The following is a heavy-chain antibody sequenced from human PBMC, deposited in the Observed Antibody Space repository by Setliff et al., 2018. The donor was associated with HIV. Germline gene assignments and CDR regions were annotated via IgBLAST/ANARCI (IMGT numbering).Heavy chain of an antibody. CDR3: VSRTVVAGGGLPPDS. CDR1: GGSFNNYA. CDR2: ISPILGTT. J-gene: IGHJ4*02. D-gene: IGHD6-19*01. V-gene: IGHV1-69*10. Sequence: RASVKVSCKAAGGSFNNYAISWVRQAPGQGLEWVGGISPILGTTNYAQKFQGRVTITADTSTSTAYLELSRLRSEDTALFYCVSRTVVAGGGLPPDSWGQGTLVTVSS.